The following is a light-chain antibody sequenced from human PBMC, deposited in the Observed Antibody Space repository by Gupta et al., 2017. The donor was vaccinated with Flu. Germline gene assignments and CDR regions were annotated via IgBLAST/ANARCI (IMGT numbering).Light chain of an antibody. J-gene: IGKJ2*01. CDR2: AAS. V-gene: IGKV1-39*01. CDR1: QSISSY. Sequence: DIQMTQSPSSLSASVGDRVTITCRASQSISSYLNWYQQKPGKAPKLLIYAASRLKSGVPSRFSGSGSGTDFTLTISSLQPEDIATYYCQQCESTPPTLGEGTKVEIK. CDR3: QQCESTPPT.